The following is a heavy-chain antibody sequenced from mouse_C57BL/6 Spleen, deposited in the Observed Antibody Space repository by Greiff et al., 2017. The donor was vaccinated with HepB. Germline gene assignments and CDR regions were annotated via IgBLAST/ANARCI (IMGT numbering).Heavy chain of an antibody. D-gene: IGHD2-2*01. CDR1: GYTFTSYW. CDR2: IHPNSGST. J-gene: IGHJ1*03. CDR3: ARWGGYDFWYVDV. Sequence: QVQLKQPGAELVKPGASVKLSCKASGYTFTSYWMHWVKQRPGQGLAWIGMIHPNSGSTNYNEKFKSKATLTVDKSSSTAYMQLSSLTSEDSAVYYCARWGGYDFWYVDVWGTGTTVTVSS. V-gene: IGHV1-64*01.